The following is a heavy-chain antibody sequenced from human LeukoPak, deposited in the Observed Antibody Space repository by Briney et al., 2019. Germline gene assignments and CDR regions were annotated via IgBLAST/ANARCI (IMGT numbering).Heavy chain of an antibody. CDR1: GGSISSSHW. V-gene: IGHV4-4*02. CDR2: IYYSGST. Sequence: SETLSLTCAVSGGSISSSHWWSWVRQPPGKGLEWIGSIYYSGSTYYNPSLKSRVTISVDTSKNQFSLKLSSVTAADTAVYYCARVDLRYSGSYYFDYWGQGTLVTVSS. J-gene: IGHJ4*02. D-gene: IGHD1-26*01. CDR3: ARVDLRYSGSYYFDY.